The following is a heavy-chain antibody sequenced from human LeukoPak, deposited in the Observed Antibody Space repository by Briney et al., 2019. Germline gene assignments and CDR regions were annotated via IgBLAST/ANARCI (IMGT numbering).Heavy chain of an antibody. Sequence: GGSLRLSCAASGFTFSSYAMSWVRQAPGKGLEWVSAISGSGGSTYYADSVKGRFTISRDNSKNTLYLQMNSLRAEDTAVCYCAKEYDSSGYFDAFDIWGQGTMVTVAS. V-gene: IGHV3-23*01. CDR1: GFTFSSYA. CDR3: AKEYDSSGYFDAFDI. CDR2: ISGSGGST. J-gene: IGHJ3*02. D-gene: IGHD3-22*01.